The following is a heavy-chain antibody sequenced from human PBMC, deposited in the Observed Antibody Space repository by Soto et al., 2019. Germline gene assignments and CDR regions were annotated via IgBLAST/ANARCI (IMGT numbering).Heavy chain of an antibody. J-gene: IGHJ6*02. CDR3: AADGSGSYYGLYYYYGMDV. Sequence: SVKVSCKASGFTFTSSAVQWVRQARGQRLEWIGWIVVGSGNTNYAQKFQERVTITRDMSTSTAYMEPSSLRSEDTAVYYCAADGSGSYYGLYYYYGMDVWGQGTTVTVSS. V-gene: IGHV1-58*01. D-gene: IGHD3-10*01. CDR1: GFTFTSSA. CDR2: IVVGSGNT.